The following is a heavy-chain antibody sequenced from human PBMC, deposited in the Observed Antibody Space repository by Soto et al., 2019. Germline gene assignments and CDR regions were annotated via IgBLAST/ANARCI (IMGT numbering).Heavy chain of an antibody. CDR2: IDGDGSGT. CDR3: GSVFEY. V-gene: IGHV3-74*01. J-gene: IGHJ4*02. Sequence: EVRLVESGGGLVQPGGSLRLSCVASGITLSDYWIHWVRQVPGKGLVWVSRIDGDGSGTSYADSVKDRFTMSRDNARNTVYLQMNNLKGEDTAIYYCGSVFEYWGQGALVTVSS. D-gene: IGHD1-26*01. CDR1: GITLSDYW.